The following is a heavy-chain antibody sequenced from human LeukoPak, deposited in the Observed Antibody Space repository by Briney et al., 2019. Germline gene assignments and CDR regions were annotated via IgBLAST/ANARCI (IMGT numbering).Heavy chain of an antibody. V-gene: IGHV1-46*01. D-gene: IGHD3-22*01. CDR1: GYTFTSYY. CDR3: ARGRSITMIVVVPFDY. Sequence: GASVKVSCKASGYTFTSYYMHWVRQAPGQGLEWMGIINPSGGSTSYAQKFQGRVTTTRDTSTSTVYMELSSLRSEDTAVYYCARGRSITMIVVVPFDYWGQGTLVTVSS. J-gene: IGHJ4*02. CDR2: INPSGGST.